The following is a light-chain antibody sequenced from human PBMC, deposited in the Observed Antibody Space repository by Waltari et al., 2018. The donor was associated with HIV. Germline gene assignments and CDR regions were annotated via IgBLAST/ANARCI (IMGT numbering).Light chain of an antibody. CDR3: QSYDSSLSGSV. J-gene: IGLJ2*01. V-gene: IGLV1-40*01. CDR1: SSNIGTHA. Sequence: QSVLTQPPSVSAAPGQRVTLSCTGSSSNIGTHAVHWYQQVPGRAPKLLIYNDNNRPSGVPDRFSGSKSGTSASLAITGLQAEDETDYYCQSYDSSLSGSVFGGGTKLTVL. CDR2: NDN.